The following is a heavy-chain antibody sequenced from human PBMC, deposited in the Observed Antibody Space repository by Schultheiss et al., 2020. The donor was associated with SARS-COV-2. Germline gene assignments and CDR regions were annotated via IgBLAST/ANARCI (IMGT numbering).Heavy chain of an antibody. D-gene: IGHD3-22*01. CDR2: INHSGST. CDR3: AREASYYDSSGYWPNFDY. J-gene: IGHJ4*02. V-gene: IGHV4-34*01. Sequence: SETLSLTCAVYGGSFSGYYWSWIRQPPGKGLEWIGEINHSGSTNYNPSLKSRVTMSVDTSKNQFSLKLSSVTAADTAVYYCAREASYYDSSGYWPNFDYWGQGTLVTVSS. CDR1: GGSFSGYY.